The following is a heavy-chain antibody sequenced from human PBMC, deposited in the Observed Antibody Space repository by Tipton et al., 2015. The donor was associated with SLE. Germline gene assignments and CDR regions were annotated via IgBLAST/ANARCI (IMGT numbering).Heavy chain of an antibody. Sequence: TLSLTCTVSGGSISSYYWSWIRQPPGKGLEWIGYIYYSGSTNYNPSLKSRVTISVDTSKNQFSLKLSSVTAADTAVYYCARDNLFRATGDNDAFDIWGQGTMVTVSS. V-gene: IGHV4-59*01. CDR3: ARDNLFRATGDNDAFDI. J-gene: IGHJ3*02. D-gene: IGHD3-16*01. CDR2: IYYSGST. CDR1: GGSISSYY.